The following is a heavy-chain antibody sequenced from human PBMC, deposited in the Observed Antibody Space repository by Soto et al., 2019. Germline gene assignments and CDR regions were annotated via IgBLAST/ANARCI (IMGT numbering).Heavy chain of an antibody. J-gene: IGHJ3*02. CDR2: INAGNGNT. Sequence: QVQLVQYGAEVKKPGASVKVSCKASGYTFTSYAMHWVRQAPGQRLEWMGWINAGNGNTKYSQKFQGRVTITRDTSASTAYMELSSLRSKDTAVYYCARDVEYSSSTADAFDIWGQGTMVTVSS. V-gene: IGHV1-3*01. CDR1: GYTFTSYA. D-gene: IGHD6-6*01. CDR3: ARDVEYSSSTADAFDI.